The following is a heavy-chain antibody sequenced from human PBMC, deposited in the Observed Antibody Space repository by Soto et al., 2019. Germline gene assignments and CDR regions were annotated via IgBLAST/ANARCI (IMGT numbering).Heavy chain of an antibody. Sequence: QVQLVQSGAEVKKPGASVKVSCKASGYTFTNYGISWVRQAPGQGLEWMGWISAYNGNTNYGQKLQGRVTMTTDTSTNTAYRDLRSVRSDDTGVYYCGRDLGYCISASCYPLYHYYYGVDVWGQGTRVTVSS. CDR3: GRDLGYCISASCYPLYHYYYGVDV. V-gene: IGHV1-18*01. D-gene: IGHD2-2*01. CDR1: GYTFTNYG. CDR2: ISAYNGNT. J-gene: IGHJ6*02.